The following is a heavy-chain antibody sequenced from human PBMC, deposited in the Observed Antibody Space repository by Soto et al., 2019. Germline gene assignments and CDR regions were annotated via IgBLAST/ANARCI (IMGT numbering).Heavy chain of an antibody. CDR2: IYYSGST. J-gene: IGHJ4*02. Sequence: SETLSLTCTVSGGSISSGGYYWSWIRQHPGKGLEWIGYIYYSGSTYYNPSLKSRVTISVDRSKNQFSLKLSSVTAADTAVYYCARGWEYSSSSLGVSFDYWGQGTLVTVSS. CDR1: GGSISSGGYY. V-gene: IGHV4-31*03. CDR3: ARGWEYSSSSLGVSFDY. D-gene: IGHD6-6*01.